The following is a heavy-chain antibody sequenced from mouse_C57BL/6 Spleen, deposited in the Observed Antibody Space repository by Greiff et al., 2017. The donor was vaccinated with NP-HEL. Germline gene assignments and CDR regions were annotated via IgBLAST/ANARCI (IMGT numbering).Heavy chain of an antibody. Sequence: VQLQQSGAELARPGASVKLSCKASGYTFTSYGISWVKQRTGQGLEWIGEIYPRSGNTSYKEKFKGKATLTADKSSSTAYMELRSLTSEDSAVYFCASSLLTTLVAPDYFDYWGQGTTLTVSS. CDR1: GYTFTSYG. V-gene: IGHV1-81*01. CDR2: IYPRSGNT. CDR3: ASSLLTTLVAPDYFDY. J-gene: IGHJ2*01. D-gene: IGHD1-1*01.